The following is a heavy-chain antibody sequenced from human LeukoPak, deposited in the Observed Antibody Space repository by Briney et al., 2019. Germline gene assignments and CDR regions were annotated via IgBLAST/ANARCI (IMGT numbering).Heavy chain of an antibody. Sequence: ASVKVSCKVSGYTLTELSMHWVRQAPGKGLGWMGGFDLEDGETIYAQKFQGRVTMTEDTSTDTAYMELSSLRSEDTAVYYCARGGSSGYYYALDYWGQGTLVTVSS. CDR2: FDLEDGET. CDR1: GYTLTELS. V-gene: IGHV1-24*01. CDR3: ARGGSSGYYYALDY. D-gene: IGHD3-22*01. J-gene: IGHJ4*02.